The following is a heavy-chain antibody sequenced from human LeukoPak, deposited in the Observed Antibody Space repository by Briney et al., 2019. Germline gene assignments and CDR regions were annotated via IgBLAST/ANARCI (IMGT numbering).Heavy chain of an antibody. CDR3: ARAVRDGMDV. CDR2: INAGNGNT. Sequence: GASVKVSCKVSGYTLTELSMHWVRQAAGKGLEWMGWINAGNGNTKYSQKFQGRVTITRDRSASTVYMGLSRLRSEDTAVYYCARAVRDGMDVWGQGTTVTVSS. J-gene: IGHJ6*02. V-gene: IGHV1-3*01. CDR1: GYTLTELS. D-gene: IGHD3-10*01.